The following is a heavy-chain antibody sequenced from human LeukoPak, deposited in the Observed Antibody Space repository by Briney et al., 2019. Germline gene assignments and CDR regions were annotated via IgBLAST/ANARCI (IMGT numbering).Heavy chain of an antibody. CDR3: ARVYGSGSYYINWFDP. CDR1: GGSISSHY. CDR2: IYYSGST. J-gene: IGHJ5*02. V-gene: IGHV4-59*11. D-gene: IGHD3-10*01. Sequence: SETLSLTCTVSGGSISSHYWSWIRQPPGKGLEWIGYIYYSGSTNYNPSLKSRVTISVDTSKNQFSLKLSSVTAADTAVYYCARVYGSGSYYINWFDPWGQGTLVTVSS.